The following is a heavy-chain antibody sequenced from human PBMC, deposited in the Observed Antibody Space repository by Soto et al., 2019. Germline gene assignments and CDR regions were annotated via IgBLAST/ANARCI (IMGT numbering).Heavy chain of an antibody. V-gene: IGHV4-34*01. Sequence: SETLSLTCAVYGGSFSGYYWSRIRQPPGKGLEWIGEINHSGSTNYNPSLKSRVTISVDTSKNQFSLKLSSVTAADTAVYYCAGRPLITIFPDYWGQGTLVTVSS. CDR2: INHSGST. D-gene: IGHD3-3*01. CDR3: AGRPLITIFPDY. CDR1: GGSFSGYY. J-gene: IGHJ4*02.